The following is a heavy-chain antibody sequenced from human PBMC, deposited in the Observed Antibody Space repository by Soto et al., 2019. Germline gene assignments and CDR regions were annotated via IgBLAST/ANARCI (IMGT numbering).Heavy chain of an antibody. V-gene: IGHV1-69*02. CDR2: IIPILGIA. CDR1: GGTFSSYT. D-gene: IGHD5-12*01. CDR3: ARGDILDGYNSGGGGSLDY. Sequence: QVQLVQSGAEVKKPGSSVKVSCKASGGTFSSYTISWVRQAPGQGLEWMGRIIPILGIANYAQKFQGRVTIHADKYTSTAFMELSSLRTEDTAVYYCARGDILDGYNSGGGGSLDYWGQGTLVTVSS. J-gene: IGHJ4*02.